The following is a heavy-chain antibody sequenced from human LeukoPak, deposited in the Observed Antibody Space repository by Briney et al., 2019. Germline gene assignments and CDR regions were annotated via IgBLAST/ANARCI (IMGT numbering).Heavy chain of an antibody. Sequence: GGSLRLPCAASGFTFSSYEMNWVRQAPGKGLEWVSYISSSGSTINYADSVKGRFTISRDNAKNSLYLQMNSLRAEDTAVYYCARDRGSGWYGGYFDYWGQGTLVTVSS. CDR3: ARDRGSGWYGGYFDY. V-gene: IGHV3-48*03. CDR1: GFTFSSYE. J-gene: IGHJ4*02. D-gene: IGHD6-19*01. CDR2: ISSSGSTI.